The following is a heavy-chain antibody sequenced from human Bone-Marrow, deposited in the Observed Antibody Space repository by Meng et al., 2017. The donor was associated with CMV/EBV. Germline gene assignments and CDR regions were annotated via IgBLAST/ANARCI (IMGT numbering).Heavy chain of an antibody. D-gene: IGHD6-19*01. CDR2: INPTGGST. V-gene: IGHV1-46*01. Sequence: QVQVVQSGAEVKKPGASVKGSCKASGYTFTSYSIHWVRQAPGQGLEWMGIINPTGGSTSYAQKFQGRVTMARDTSTSTVYMELSSLRSEDTDIYFCARGSSSAWYPFDYWGQGTLVTVSS. J-gene: IGHJ4*02. CDR1: GYTFTSYS. CDR3: ARGSSSAWYPFDY.